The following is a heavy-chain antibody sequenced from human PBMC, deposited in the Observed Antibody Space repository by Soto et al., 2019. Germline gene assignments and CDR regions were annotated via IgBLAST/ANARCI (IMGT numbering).Heavy chain of an antibody. Sequence: PSETVSLTCTVSGGCISSYYWSWIRQPPGKGLEWIGYIYYSGSTNYNPSLKSRVTISVDTSKNQFSLKLSSVTAADTAVYYCSRSVTPMAPLSYSGRGTLVTVSS. CDR2: IYYSGST. J-gene: IGHJ1*01. D-gene: IGHD2-15*01. CDR1: GGCISSYY. V-gene: IGHV4-59*01. CDR3: SRSVTPMAPLSY.